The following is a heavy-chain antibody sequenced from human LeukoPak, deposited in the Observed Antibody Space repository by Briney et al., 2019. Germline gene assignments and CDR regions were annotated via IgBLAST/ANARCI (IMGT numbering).Heavy chain of an antibody. V-gene: IGHV3-72*01. CDR1: GFTLSDHH. CDR3: TARENSGSGSLSY. Sequence: GGSLRLSCAASGFTLSDHHMDWVRQAPGKGLEWIARSRKKVNSYSTEYAASVKGRFTVSRDDSKNSVYLQMNSLQTEDTAVYHCTARENSGSGSLSYWGQGTLVTVSS. J-gene: IGHJ4*02. CDR2: SRKKVNSYST. D-gene: IGHD3-10*01.